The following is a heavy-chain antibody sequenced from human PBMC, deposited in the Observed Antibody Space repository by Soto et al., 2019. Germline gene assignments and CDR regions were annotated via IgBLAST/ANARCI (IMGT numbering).Heavy chain of an antibody. Sequence: GASVKVSCKASGGTFSSYAISWVRQAPGQGLEWMGGIIPIFGTANYAQKFQGRVTITADESTSTAYMELSSLRSEDTAVYYCASSRFRVVSDAFDIWGQGTMVTVSS. CDR1: GGTFSSYA. J-gene: IGHJ3*02. CDR3: ASSRFRVVSDAFDI. V-gene: IGHV1-69*13. D-gene: IGHD3-22*01. CDR2: IIPIFGTA.